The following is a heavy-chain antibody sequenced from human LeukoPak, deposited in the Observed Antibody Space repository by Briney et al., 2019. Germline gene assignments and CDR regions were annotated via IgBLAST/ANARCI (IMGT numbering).Heavy chain of an antibody. J-gene: IGHJ5*02. CDR3: ARELRDLGWFDP. Sequence: PSETLSLTCTVSGGSISSSSYYWSWIRQPPGKGLEWIGYIYYSGSTNYNPSLKSRVTISVDTSKNQFSLKLSSVTAADTAVYYCARELRDLGWFDPWGQGTLVTVSS. CDR2: IYYSGST. CDR1: GGSISSSSYY. D-gene: IGHD4-17*01. V-gene: IGHV4-61*01.